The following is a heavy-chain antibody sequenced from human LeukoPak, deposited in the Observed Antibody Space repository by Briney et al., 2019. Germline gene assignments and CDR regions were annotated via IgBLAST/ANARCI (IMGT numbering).Heavy chain of an antibody. CDR1: GYSISSGYY. D-gene: IGHD3-10*01. V-gene: IGHV4-38-2*02. CDR2: IYHSGST. CDR3: ARDPFITMVRGVIIDY. Sequence: SETLSLTCTVSGYSISSGYYWGWIRQPPGKGLEWFGSIYHSGSTYYNPSLKSRVTISVDTSKNQFSLKLSSVTAADTAVYYCARDPFITMVRGVIIDYWGQGTLVTVSS. J-gene: IGHJ4*02.